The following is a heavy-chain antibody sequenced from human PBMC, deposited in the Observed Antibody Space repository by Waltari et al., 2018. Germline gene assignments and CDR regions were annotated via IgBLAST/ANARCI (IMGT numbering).Heavy chain of an antibody. J-gene: IGHJ6*03. V-gene: IGHV3-20*04. CDR2: INWNGGST. CDR3: ARSASGYYYMDV. CDR1: GLTFDEYA. Sequence: EVQLVESGGGVVRPGGSLRLSCAAAGLTFDEYAMSWARHAPGKGLEWVSGINWNGGSTGYADSVKGRFTISRDNAKNSLYLQMNSLRAEDTALYYCARSASGYYYMDVWGKGTTVTVSS.